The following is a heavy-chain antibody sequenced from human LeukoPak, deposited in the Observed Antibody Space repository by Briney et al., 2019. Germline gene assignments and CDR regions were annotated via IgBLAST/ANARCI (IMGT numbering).Heavy chain of an antibody. CDR3: ARGIAAAGTTYYYYYGMDV. V-gene: IGHV3-30*04. D-gene: IGHD6-13*01. CDR2: ISYDGSNK. CDR1: GFTFSSYA. J-gene: IGHJ6*04. Sequence: GRSLRLSCVASGFTFSSYAMHWVRQAPGKGLEWVAVISYDGSNKYYADSVKGRFTISRDNSKNTLYLQMNSLRAEDTAVYYCARGIAAAGTTYYYYYGMDVWGKGTTVTVSS.